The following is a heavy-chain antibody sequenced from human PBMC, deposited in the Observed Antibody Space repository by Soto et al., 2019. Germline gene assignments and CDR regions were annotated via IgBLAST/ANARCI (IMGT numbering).Heavy chain of an antibody. Sequence: GGSLRLSCAASGFTFGASALQWVRQASGKGLEWLGRIGSKGETYATAYAASVKGRFTISRDDSKNTAYLQMNSLRVEDTAVYYCARVNDYGGPGIGFDPWGQGTLVTVSS. V-gene: IGHV3-73*01. CDR2: IGSKGETYAT. CDR3: ARVNDYGGPGIGFDP. J-gene: IGHJ5*02. D-gene: IGHD4-17*01. CDR1: GFTFGASA.